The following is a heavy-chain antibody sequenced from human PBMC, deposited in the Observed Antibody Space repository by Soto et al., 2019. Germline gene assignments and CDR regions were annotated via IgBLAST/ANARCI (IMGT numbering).Heavy chain of an antibody. D-gene: IGHD2-15*01. CDR1: GGSVSSGNYY. J-gene: IGHJ4*02. V-gene: IGHV4-61*01. CDR3: AGELSGLGH. Sequence: PSETLSLTCTVSGGSVSSGNYYWTWIRQPPGKGLEWIAYIYYTGSINYNPSLKSRVTISVDTSKNQFSLKLSSVTAADTAVYYCAGELSGLGHWGQGTLVTAPQ. CDR2: IYYTGSI.